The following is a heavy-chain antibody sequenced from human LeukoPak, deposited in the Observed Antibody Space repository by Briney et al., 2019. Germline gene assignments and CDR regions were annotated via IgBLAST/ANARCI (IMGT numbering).Heavy chain of an antibody. CDR1: GFTFSSYS. D-gene: IGHD1-26*01. J-gene: IGHJ4*02. V-gene: IGHV3-21*01. CDR3: ARSITAGATGGV. Sequence: GRSLRLSCAASGFTFSSYSMNWVRQAPGKGLEWVSSISSSSSYIYYADSVKGRFTISRDNAKNSLYLQMNSLRAEDTAVYYCARSITAGATGGVWGQGTLVTVSS. CDR2: ISSSSSYI.